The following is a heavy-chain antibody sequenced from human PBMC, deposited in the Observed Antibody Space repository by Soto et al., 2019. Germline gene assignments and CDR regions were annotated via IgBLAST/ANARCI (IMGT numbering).Heavy chain of an antibody. D-gene: IGHD6-13*01. CDR3: AHRPSLYSSSWYWFDP. Sequence: QITLKESGPTLVKPTQTLTLTCTFSGFSLSTSGVGVGWIRQPPGKALEWLALIYWNDDKRYSPSLKSRLTITKDTSKKQVVLTMTNMDPVDTATYYCAHRPSLYSSSWYWFDPWGQGTLVTVSS. J-gene: IGHJ5*02. V-gene: IGHV2-5*01. CDR1: GFSLSTSGVG. CDR2: IYWNDDK.